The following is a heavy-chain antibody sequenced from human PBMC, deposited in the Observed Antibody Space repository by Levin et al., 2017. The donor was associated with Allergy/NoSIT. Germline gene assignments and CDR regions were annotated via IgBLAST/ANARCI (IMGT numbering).Heavy chain of an antibody. J-gene: IGHJ3*02. Sequence: GGSLRLSCAASGFTFDDYAMHWVRQAPGKGLEWVSGISWNSGSIGYADSVKGRFTISRDNAKNSLYLQMNSLRAEDTALYYCAKDIGIRAFDIWGQGTMVTVSS. V-gene: IGHV3-9*01. CDR3: AKDIGIRAFDI. CDR2: ISWNSGSI. D-gene: IGHD1-14*01. CDR1: GFTFDDYA.